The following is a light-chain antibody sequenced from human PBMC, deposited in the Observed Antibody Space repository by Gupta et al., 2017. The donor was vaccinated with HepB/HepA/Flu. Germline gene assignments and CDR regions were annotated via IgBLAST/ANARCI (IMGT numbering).Light chain of an antibody. CDR3: QQYYSTPPT. Sequence: DIVMTQSPDPLSVSLGERAPINCKSSQSVLYSSNNKNYLAWYQQKPGQPPKLLIYWASTRESGVPDRFSGSGSGTDFTLTISSLQAEDVAVYYCQQYYSTPPTFGQGTKVEIK. CDR1: QSVLYSSNNKNY. V-gene: IGKV4-1*01. J-gene: IGKJ1*01. CDR2: WAS.